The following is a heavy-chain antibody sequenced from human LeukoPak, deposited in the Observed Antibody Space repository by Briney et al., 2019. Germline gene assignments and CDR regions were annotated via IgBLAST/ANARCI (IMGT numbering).Heavy chain of an antibody. CDR1: GGSFSGYY. D-gene: IGHD2-2*01. V-gene: IGHV4-34*01. Sequence: PSETLSLTCAVYGGSFSGYYWSWIRQPPGKGLEWIGEINHSGSTNYNPSLKSRVTISVDTSKNQFSLKLSSVTAADTAVYYCARRWDIVVVPAAKGYYFDYWGQGTLVTVSS. J-gene: IGHJ4*02. CDR2: INHSGST. CDR3: ARRWDIVVVPAAKGYYFDY.